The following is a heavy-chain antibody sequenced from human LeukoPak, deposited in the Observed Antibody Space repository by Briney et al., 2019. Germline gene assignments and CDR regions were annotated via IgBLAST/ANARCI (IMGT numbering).Heavy chain of an antibody. CDR2: IRYDGTNK. Sequence: GGSLRLSCAASGFTFRSYGMHWVRQAPGKGLEWVAFIRYDGTNKYQADSVKGRFTISRDNSKDTLYLQMNSLRAEDTAVYYCAKDRDYSNFVHYFFDYWGQGTLVTVSS. CDR3: AKDRDYSNFVHYFFDY. D-gene: IGHD4-11*01. CDR1: GFTFRSYG. J-gene: IGHJ4*02. V-gene: IGHV3-30*02.